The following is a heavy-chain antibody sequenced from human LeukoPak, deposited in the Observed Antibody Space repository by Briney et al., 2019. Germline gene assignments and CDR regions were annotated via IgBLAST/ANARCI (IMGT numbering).Heavy chain of an antibody. CDR3: ARTMTISPAAFDP. V-gene: IGHV1-2*02. D-gene: IGHD4-17*01. Sequence: ASVKVSCKASGYTFTGYYMHWVRQAPAQGLEWMGWINPNSGGTNYAQKFQGRVTMTRDTSISTAYMELSRLRSDDTAVYYCARTMTISPAAFDPWGQGTLVTVSS. J-gene: IGHJ5*02. CDR2: INPNSGGT. CDR1: GYTFTGYY.